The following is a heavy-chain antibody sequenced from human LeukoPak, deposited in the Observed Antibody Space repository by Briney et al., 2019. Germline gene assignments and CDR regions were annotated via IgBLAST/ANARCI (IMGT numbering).Heavy chain of an antibody. CDR3: AKDMGGYSRGVFDY. CDR2: INWNGGST. D-gene: IGHD5-18*01. V-gene: IGHV3-20*04. J-gene: IGHJ4*02. Sequence: PGGSLRLSCAASGFTFDDYGMSWVRQAPGKGLEWVSGINWNGGSTGYADSVKGRFTISRDNAKNSLYLQMNSLRAEDTALYYCAKDMGGYSRGVFDYWGQGTLVTVSS. CDR1: GFTFDDYG.